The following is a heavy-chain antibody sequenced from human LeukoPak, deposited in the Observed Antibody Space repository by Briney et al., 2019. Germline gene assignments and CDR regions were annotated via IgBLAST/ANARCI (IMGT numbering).Heavy chain of an antibody. D-gene: IGHD3-22*01. CDR2: ISSSGSTI. V-gene: IGHV3-48*03. CDR3: GKASSGYYSAILH. Sequence: GGSLRLSCAASGFTFSSYEMNWVRQAPGKGLEWVSYISSSGSTIHYADSVKGRFTISRDNAKNSLYLQMDSLRAEDTAFYYCGKASSGYYSAILHWGQGTLVTVSS. J-gene: IGHJ4*02. CDR1: GFTFSSYE.